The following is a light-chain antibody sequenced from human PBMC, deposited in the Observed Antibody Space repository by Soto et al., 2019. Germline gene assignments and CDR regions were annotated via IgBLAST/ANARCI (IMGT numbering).Light chain of an antibody. CDR1: QSISSW. Sequence: DIQMTQSPSTLSASVGDRVTITCRASQSISSWLAWYQQKPGKAPKLLIYDASSLESGVPSRFSGSGSGTEFTLTISSLQPDYFASYYCQQYNSYSPRVTFGQGTRLEIK. CDR3: QQYNSYSPRVT. CDR2: DAS. V-gene: IGKV1-5*01. J-gene: IGKJ5*01.